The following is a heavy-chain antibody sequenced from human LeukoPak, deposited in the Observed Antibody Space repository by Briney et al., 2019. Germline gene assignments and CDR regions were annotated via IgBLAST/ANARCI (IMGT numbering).Heavy chain of an antibody. CDR2: ISPSGGST. D-gene: IGHD6-13*01. CDR3: ASPPVPQAAAITPGYFNYYMDV. CDR1: GYTFTSNY. Sequence: RASVKVSCKAFGYTFTSNYMHWVRQAPGQGPEWMGVISPSGGSTTYAQKFQGRVTLTRDMSTSTDYLELSSLRSEDTAVYYCASPPVPQAAAITPGYFNYYMDVWGKGTTVTVSS. V-gene: IGHV1-46*01. J-gene: IGHJ6*03.